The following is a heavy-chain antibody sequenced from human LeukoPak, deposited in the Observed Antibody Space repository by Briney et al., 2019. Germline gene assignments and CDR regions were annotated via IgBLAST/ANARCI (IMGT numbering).Heavy chain of an antibody. D-gene: IGHD2-21*01. CDR1: GFTFSSYA. V-gene: IGHV3-23*01. Sequence: GGSLRLSCAASGFTFSSYAMNWVRQAPGRGLQWVSGISGSDGSTYYADSVKGRFTISRDNSKNTLYLQLNSLRAEETAVYFCAKAPVTSCRGAYCYPFDSWGQGTLVTVSS. J-gene: IGHJ4*02. CDR3: AKAPVTSCRGAYCYPFDS. CDR2: ISGSDGST.